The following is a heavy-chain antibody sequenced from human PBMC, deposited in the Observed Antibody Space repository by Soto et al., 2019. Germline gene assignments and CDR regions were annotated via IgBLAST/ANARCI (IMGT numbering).Heavy chain of an antibody. CDR2: IYPGDSDT. D-gene: IGHD1-26*01. Sequence: GESLKISCTGSGYRFTNYWIGWVRQMPGKGLEWMGIIYPGDSDTRYSPSFQGQVTISADKSISTAYLQWSSLKASDTAMYYCARIPSGSYPNWFDPWGQGTLVTVSS. V-gene: IGHV5-51*01. CDR3: ARIPSGSYPNWFDP. J-gene: IGHJ5*02. CDR1: GYRFTNYW.